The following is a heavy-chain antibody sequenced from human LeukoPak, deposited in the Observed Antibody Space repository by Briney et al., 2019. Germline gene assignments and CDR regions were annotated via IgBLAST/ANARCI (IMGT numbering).Heavy chain of an antibody. Sequence: ASETLSLTCAVYGGSFSGYYWSWIRQPAGKGLEWIGRIYTSGSTNYNPSLKSRVTMSVDTSKNQFSLKLSSVTAADTAVYYCAGTYGSGKNFDYWGQGTLVTVSS. D-gene: IGHD3-10*01. CDR3: AGTYGSGKNFDY. V-gene: IGHV4-59*10. J-gene: IGHJ4*02. CDR2: IYTSGST. CDR1: GGSFSGYY.